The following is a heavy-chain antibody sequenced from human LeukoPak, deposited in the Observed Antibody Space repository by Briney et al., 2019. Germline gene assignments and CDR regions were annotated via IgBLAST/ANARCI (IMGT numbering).Heavy chain of an antibody. CDR2: FDPEGGET. CDR1: GYTLTELS. J-gene: IGHJ6*03. V-gene: IGHV1-24*01. Sequence: ASVKVSCKVSGYTLTELSMHWVRQAPGKGLEWMGGFDPEGGETIYAQKFQGRVTMTEDTSTDTAYMELSSLRSEDTAVYYCATYTSSTPYYYMDVWGKGTTVTVSS. CDR3: ATYTSSTPYYYMDV. D-gene: IGHD2-2*01.